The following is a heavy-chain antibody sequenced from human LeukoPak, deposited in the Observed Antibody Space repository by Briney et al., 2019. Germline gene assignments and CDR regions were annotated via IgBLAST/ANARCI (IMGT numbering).Heavy chain of an antibody. Sequence: VASVKVSCKASGYTFTGYYIHWVRQAPGQGLEWMGWINPNSGVTNYAQKFQGRVTMTRDTSISTAYMELNSMRSDDTAVYYCARGDGDGYNFWYWGQGALVTVPS. CDR3: ARGDGDGYNFWY. V-gene: IGHV1-2*02. CDR2: INPNSGVT. CDR1: GYTFTGYY. D-gene: IGHD5-24*01. J-gene: IGHJ4*02.